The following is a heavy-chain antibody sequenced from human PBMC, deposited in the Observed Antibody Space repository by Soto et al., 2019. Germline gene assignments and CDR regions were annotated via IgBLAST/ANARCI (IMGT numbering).Heavy chain of an antibody. D-gene: IGHD3-16*01. CDR1: GFTFSNYG. V-gene: IGHV3-48*02. CDR2: ISSSSTTI. Sequence: EVQLVESGGGLVQPGGSLRLSCAASGFTFSNYGMNWVRQAPGKGLEWVSYISSSSTTISYADSVKGRFTISRDNAKNSLFLQMNSLRDEDTAVYYCARDNPGDLGMAAFDIWGQGTMVTVSS. J-gene: IGHJ3*02. CDR3: ARDNPGDLGMAAFDI.